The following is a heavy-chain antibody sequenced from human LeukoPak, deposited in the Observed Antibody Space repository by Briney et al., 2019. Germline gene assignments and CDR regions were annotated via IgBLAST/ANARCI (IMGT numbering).Heavy chain of an antibody. CDR1: GFTFSSYA. D-gene: IGHD3-10*01. J-gene: IGHJ3*02. CDR3: ARGRVYASGSRDAFGI. CDR2: ISGSGTST. V-gene: IGHV3-23*01. Sequence: GGSLRLSCAASGFTFSSYAMSWVRQAPGTGLGWVSGISGSGTSTYYADSVKGRFTISRDNSKNTLYLQMNSLRAEDTAVYYCARGRVYASGSRDAFGIWGQGTMVAVSS.